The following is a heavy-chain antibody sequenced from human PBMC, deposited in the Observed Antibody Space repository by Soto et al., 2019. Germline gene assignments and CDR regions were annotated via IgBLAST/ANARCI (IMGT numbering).Heavy chain of an antibody. V-gene: IGHV3-11*01. J-gene: IGHJ6*02. CDR3: ARPWKIEKFGVISMSKGLDV. Sequence: QVQLVESGGGLVKPGGSLRLSCAASGFIFSDYYMTWIRQAPGKGLEWLSCSSNRDRSTYYADSVKDRFVVSKDNAKNLVYLQKNSLRAEDTAVYFCARPWKIEKFGVISMSKGLDVWGQGTTVTVSS. CDR2: SSNRDRST. D-gene: IGHD3-3*01. CDR1: GFIFSDYY.